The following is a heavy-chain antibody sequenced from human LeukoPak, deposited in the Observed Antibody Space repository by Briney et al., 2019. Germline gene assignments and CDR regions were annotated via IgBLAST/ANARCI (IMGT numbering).Heavy chain of an antibody. D-gene: IGHD3-22*01. V-gene: IGHV3-23*01. CDR3: AKTPGGKTQYDTSDY. Sequence: GGSLRLSCVASGFTVSNNGLSWFRQAPGKRLEWVSDISGVGNTYYAESVKGRFTISRDNSKNTLYLQMNSLRAEDTAVYYCAKTPGGKTQYDTSDYWGQGTLVTVSS. CDR1: GFTVSNNG. J-gene: IGHJ4*02. CDR2: ISGVGNT.